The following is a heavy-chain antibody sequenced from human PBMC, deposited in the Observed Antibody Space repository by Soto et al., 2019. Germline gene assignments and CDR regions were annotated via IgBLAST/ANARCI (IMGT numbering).Heavy chain of an antibody. Sequence: GGSLRLSCAASGFTLSSTGMHWVRKSPGKGLEWVAVIWYDGSNKYYADSVKGRFTISRDNSKNTLYLQMNSLRAEDTAVYYCARDTAYYYGSGTFDYWGQGTLVTVSS. CDR2: IWYDGSNK. D-gene: IGHD3-10*01. J-gene: IGHJ4*02. CDR1: GFTLSSTG. V-gene: IGHV3-33*01. CDR3: ARDTAYYYGSGTFDY.